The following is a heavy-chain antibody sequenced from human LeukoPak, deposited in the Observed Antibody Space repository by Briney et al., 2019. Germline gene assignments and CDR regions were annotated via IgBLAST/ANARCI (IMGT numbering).Heavy chain of an antibody. CDR1: GGSIINYY. Sequence: PSETLSLTSTVSGGSIINYYWSWVRQPPSKELEWIVCIYYIGSTNYNPSLKSRVTISPDTSKNQFSLELSSVTAADTAVYYCARHGGAYSFDYWGQGTLVTVSS. CDR2: IYYIGST. J-gene: IGHJ4*02. V-gene: IGHV4-59*08. CDR3: ARHGGAYSFDY. D-gene: IGHD4-11*01.